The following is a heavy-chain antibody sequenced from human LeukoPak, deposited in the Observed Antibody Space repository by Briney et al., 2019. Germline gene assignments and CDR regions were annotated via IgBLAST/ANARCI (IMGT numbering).Heavy chain of an antibody. Sequence: ASVKVSCKASRYTFTSYYMHWVRQAPGQGLEWMGIINPGGRSTTYAQKFQGRVTLTRDTSTSTVYMELSSLRSEDTAVYYCARDGGGVSAPGGYWGQGTLVTVSS. V-gene: IGHV1-46*01. CDR1: RYTFTSYY. CDR3: ARDGGGVSAPGGY. CDR2: INPGGRST. D-gene: IGHD3-16*01. J-gene: IGHJ4*02.